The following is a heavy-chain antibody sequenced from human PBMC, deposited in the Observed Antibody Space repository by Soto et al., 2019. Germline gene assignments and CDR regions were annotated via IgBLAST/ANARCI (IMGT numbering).Heavy chain of an antibody. J-gene: IGHJ6*02. Sequence: GGSLRLSCAASGFTFGRYAMSWVRQAAGKGLEWISGINISGSHTYYGDAAKGRFTISRDNSKSTVYLQMSSLRVEDTAVYYCARTAAAGKYYYGVDVWGQGTTVTVSS. V-gene: IGHV3-23*05. CDR3: ARTAAAGKYYYGVDV. CDR2: INISGSHT. CDR1: GFTFGRYA. D-gene: IGHD6-13*01.